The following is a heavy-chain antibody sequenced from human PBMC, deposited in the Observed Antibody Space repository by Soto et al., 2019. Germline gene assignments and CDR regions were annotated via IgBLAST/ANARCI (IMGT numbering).Heavy chain of an antibody. V-gene: IGHV1-69*06. D-gene: IGHD6-19*01. Sequence: QVQLVQSGAEVKKPGSSVKVSCKASGGTFSSYAISWVRQAPGQGLEWMGGIIPIFGTANYAQKFQGRVPITADKSTSTADMELSSLRSEDTAVYYCARDASRGEAGAGPRNYYYGMDVWGQWTTVTVSS. CDR1: GGTFSSYA. CDR3: ARDASRGEAGAGPRNYYYGMDV. J-gene: IGHJ6*02. CDR2: IIPIFGTA.